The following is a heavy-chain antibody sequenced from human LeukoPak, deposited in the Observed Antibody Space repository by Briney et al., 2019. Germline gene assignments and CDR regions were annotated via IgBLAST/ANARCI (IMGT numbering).Heavy chain of an antibody. J-gene: IGHJ4*02. CDR2: ISCNGDII. CDR1: AFTFSNYR. V-gene: IGHV3-23*01. CDR3: AKARLPHCGTDCLEH. Sequence: GESLILSFAASAFTFSNYRMSWVRRAPGKGLGWVSFISCNGDIIYYADSYGHYVQGRFTISRDNSNETLYLQMNGLIVEGHAVYYCAKARLPHCGTDCLEHWGRGTLVTVSS. D-gene: IGHD2-21*02.